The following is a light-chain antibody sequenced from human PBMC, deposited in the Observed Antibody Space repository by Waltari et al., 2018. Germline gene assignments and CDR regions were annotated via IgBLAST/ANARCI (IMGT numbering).Light chain of an antibody. V-gene: IGLV4-69*01. J-gene: IGLJ3*02. CDR1: RGPSRNV. CDR3: ETGGHGTWV. Sequence: QLVVTQSPSASAPLGASVKLTCTLSRGPSRNVTAWPQQRPEKGPRYLMKVNSDGSHSKGDEIPDRFSGSSSGAERYLTISSLQSDDEADYYCETGGHGTWVFGGGTKLTVL. CDR2: VNSDGSH.